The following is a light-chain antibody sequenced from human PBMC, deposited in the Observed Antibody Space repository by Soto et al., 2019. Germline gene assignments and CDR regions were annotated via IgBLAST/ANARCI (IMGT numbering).Light chain of an antibody. V-gene: IGKV3-15*01. Sequence: EIVMTQSPATLSVSPGERATLSCRASQSVNINLAWYQQKPGQAPRLLIYGASTRATGIPVRFSGSGSGTEFTLTISSLQSEDFAVYFCQQYNNWRTFGQGTKVEIK. CDR2: GAS. J-gene: IGKJ1*01. CDR1: QSVNIN. CDR3: QQYNNWRT.